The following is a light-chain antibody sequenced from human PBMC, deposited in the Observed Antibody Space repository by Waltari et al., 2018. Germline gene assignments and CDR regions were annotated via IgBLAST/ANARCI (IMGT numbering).Light chain of an antibody. V-gene: IGLV2-23*01. CDR2: GVS. CDR3: CSYARSRTLL. J-gene: IGLJ2*01. CDR1: RRDIGTYTY. Sequence: QSALIQPASVSGSPGQSPTIPCTGPRRDIGTYTYVTWYQQSPGQAPKLMLHGVSNRPSGVSDRFSGSKSGNTAYLTISGLQAEDEAVYYCCSYARSRTLLFGGGTELTVL.